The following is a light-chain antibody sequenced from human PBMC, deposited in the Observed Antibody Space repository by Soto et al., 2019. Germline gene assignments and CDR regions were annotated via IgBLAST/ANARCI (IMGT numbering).Light chain of an antibody. CDR1: QTVRNNY. CDR2: DAS. J-gene: IGKJ4*01. V-gene: IGKV3-20*01. CDR3: QQFSSYPLT. Sequence: EFVLTKSPGTLSLSPGERATLSCRASQTVRNNYLAWYQQKPGQAPRLLIYDASSRATGIPDRFSGGGSGTDFTLTISRLEPEDFAVYYCQQFSSYPLTFGQGTKVDIK.